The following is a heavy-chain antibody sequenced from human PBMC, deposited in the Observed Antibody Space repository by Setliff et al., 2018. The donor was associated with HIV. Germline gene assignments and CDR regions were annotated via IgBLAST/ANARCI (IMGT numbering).Heavy chain of an antibody. CDR1: GGTFSNYA. Sequence: GASVKVSCKASGGTFSNYAISWVRQAPGQGLEWMGGIVPLLGIATYAQNFRGRITISADKSTDTAYMELSTLRFEDTAVYYCASRAAGPSGRFFYYFNQWGQGTLVTVSS. J-gene: IGHJ4*02. CDR2: IVPLLGIA. D-gene: IGHD1-26*01. V-gene: IGHV1-69*10. CDR3: ASRAAGPSGRFFYYFNQ.